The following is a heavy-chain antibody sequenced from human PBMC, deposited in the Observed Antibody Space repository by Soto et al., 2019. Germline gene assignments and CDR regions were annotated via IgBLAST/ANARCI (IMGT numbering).Heavy chain of an antibody. CDR2: IKSKTDGGTT. CDR3: TTDRAGREYYYGSGSYYTFDY. D-gene: IGHD3-10*01. J-gene: IGHJ4*02. Sequence: GGSLRLSCAASGFTFSNAWMSWVRQAPGKGLEWVGRIKSKTDGGTTDYAAPVKGRFTISRDDSKNTLYLQMNSLKTEDTAVYYCTTDRAGREYYYGSGSYYTFDYWGQGTLVTVSS. CDR1: GFTFSNAW. V-gene: IGHV3-15*01.